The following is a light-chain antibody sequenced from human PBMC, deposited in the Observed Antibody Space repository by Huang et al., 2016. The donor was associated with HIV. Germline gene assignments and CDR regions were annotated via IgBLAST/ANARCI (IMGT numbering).Light chain of an antibody. Sequence: DIVMTQSPDSLAVSLGERATITCKSSHSVFYSPNKNNYYAWDQQKQGTPPRRLIYWASARESGVPDRFNGVGSGTDFTFTISNRQSEDVAVYYCQQYYKTPLTFGGGTKVEIK. V-gene: IGKV4-1*01. J-gene: IGKJ4*01. CDR2: WAS. CDR3: QQYYKTPLT. CDR1: HSVFYSPNKNNY.